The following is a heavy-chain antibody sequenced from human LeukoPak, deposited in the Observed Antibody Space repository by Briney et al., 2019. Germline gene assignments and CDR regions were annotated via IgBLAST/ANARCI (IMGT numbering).Heavy chain of an antibody. V-gene: IGHV3-30-3*01. Sequence: PGGSLRLSCAASGFTFSSYSMHWVRQAPGKGLEWVAALSYDESSLNDADSVRGRFTISRDISINTLYLQMNSLRGDDTAVYYCVRGAAGRLWFYALDVWGHGTTVTVSS. CDR1: GFTFSSYS. CDR3: VRGAAGRLWFYALDV. D-gene: IGHD6-13*01. CDR2: LSYDESSL. J-gene: IGHJ6*02.